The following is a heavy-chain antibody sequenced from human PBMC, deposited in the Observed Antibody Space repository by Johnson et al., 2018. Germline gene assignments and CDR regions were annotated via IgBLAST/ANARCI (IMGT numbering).Heavy chain of an antibody. Sequence: QEQLVQSGGGVVQPGRSLGLSCAASGFTFSSYGMHWVRQAPGKGLEWVAVIWYDGSNKYYADSVKGRFTISRDNSKNTLYLQMNSLRAEDTAVYYCARDSDIAVAGNYYYYYMDVWGKGTTVTVSS. CDR2: IWYDGSNK. CDR1: GFTFSSYG. D-gene: IGHD6-19*01. CDR3: ARDSDIAVAGNYYYYYMDV. V-gene: IGHV3-33*01. J-gene: IGHJ6*03.